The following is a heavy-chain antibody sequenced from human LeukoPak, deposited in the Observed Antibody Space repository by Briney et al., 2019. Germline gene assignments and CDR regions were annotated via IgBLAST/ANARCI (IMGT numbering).Heavy chain of an antibody. D-gene: IGHD3-10*01. V-gene: IGHV3-11*04. CDR1: GFTFSDYY. J-gene: IGHJ6*03. CDR3: ARDNAIYYGLGSPIWYHYYYYMDV. CDR2: ISSSGSTI. Sequence: GGSLRLSCAASGFTFSDYYMSWIRQAPGKGLEWVSYISSSGSTIYYADSVKGRFTISRDNAKNSLYLQMNSLRAEDTAVYYCARDNAIYYGLGSPIWYHYYYYMDVWGKGTTVTVSS.